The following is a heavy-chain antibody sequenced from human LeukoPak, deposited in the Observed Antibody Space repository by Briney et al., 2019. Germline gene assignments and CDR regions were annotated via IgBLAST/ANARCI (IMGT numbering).Heavy chain of an antibody. CDR3: ARYIGVAAGWFDP. J-gene: IGHJ5*02. Sequence: GGSLRLSCAASGFTFSSYWMSWVRQAPGKGLERVANIKQDGSKKYYVDSVKGRFTISRDNAKNSLYLQMNSLRAEDTAVYYCARYIGVAAGWFDPWGQGTLVTVSS. D-gene: IGHD2-21*01. CDR1: GFTFSSYW. CDR2: IKQDGSKK. V-gene: IGHV3-7*01.